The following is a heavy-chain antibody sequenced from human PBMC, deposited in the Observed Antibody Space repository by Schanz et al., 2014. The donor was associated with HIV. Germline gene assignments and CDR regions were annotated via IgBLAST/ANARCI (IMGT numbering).Heavy chain of an antibody. V-gene: IGHV3-23*04. Sequence: EVQLVESGGGLVKPGGSLRLSCAASGFTFNNAWMSWVRQAPGKGLDRVSTISGSGDNTFYADSVKGRFTISRDSSKNTLYLQMNGLRAEDTAVYYCARGVPAHSSGWYLDYWGQGTLVTVSS. CDR2: ISGSGDNT. CDR3: ARGVPAHSSGWYLDY. D-gene: IGHD6-19*01. J-gene: IGHJ4*02. CDR1: GFTFNNAW.